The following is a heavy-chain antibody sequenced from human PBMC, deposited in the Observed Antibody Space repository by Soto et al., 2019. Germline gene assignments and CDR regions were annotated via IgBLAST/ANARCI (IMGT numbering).Heavy chain of an antibody. D-gene: IGHD4-17*01. CDR1: GGSISSYY. Sequence: SETLSLTCTFSGGSISSYYWSLIRQPPGKGLEWIGYIYYSGSTNYNPSLKSRVTISVDTSKNQFSLKLSSVTAADTAVYYCARDYGDYVIDYWGQGTLVTVSS. J-gene: IGHJ4*02. CDR2: IYYSGST. CDR3: ARDYGDYVIDY. V-gene: IGHV4-59*01.